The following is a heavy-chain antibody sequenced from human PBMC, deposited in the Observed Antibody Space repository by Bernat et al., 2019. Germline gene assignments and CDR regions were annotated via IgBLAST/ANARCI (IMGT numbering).Heavy chain of an antibody. V-gene: IGHV7-4-1*02. Sequence: QVQLVQSGAEVKKPGASVKVSCKASGYTFSSDAMNWVRQAPGQGLEWMGWINTNTGNPTYAQGFTGRFVFSLDTSVSTAYLQINSLKAEDSAVYYCAREKLGFFDYWGQGTLVTVSS. D-gene: IGHD1-26*01. CDR1: GYTFSSDA. CDR3: AREKLGFFDY. CDR2: INTNTGNP. J-gene: IGHJ4*02.